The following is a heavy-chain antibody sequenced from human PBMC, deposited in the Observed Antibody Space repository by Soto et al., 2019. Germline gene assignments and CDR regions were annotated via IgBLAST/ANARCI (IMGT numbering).Heavy chain of an antibody. CDR2: INPNSGGT. V-gene: IGHV1-2*04. J-gene: IGHJ6*02. CDR1: GYTFTGYH. Sequence: VSVKVSCKAFGYTFTGYHIHWVRQAPGQGLEWMGWINPNSGGTNYAQKFQGWVTMPRDTSISTAYMELSRLRSDDTAVYYCASDQEGGLRGVITGMDVWGQGTTVTVSS. CDR3: ASDQEGGLRGVITGMDV. D-gene: IGHD3-10*01.